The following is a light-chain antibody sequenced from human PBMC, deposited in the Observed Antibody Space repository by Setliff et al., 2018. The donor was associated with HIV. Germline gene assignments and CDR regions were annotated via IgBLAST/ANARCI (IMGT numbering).Light chain of an antibody. Sequence: QSVLTQPASVSGSPGQSITTSCTGTSSDIGSYDYVSWYQQHPGKAPKLIIYAVSSRPPGVSNRFSGSKSDNTASLTISGLQADDEADYYCSSYTVRSTPVFGTGTKVTVL. J-gene: IGLJ1*01. CDR1: SSDIGSYDY. CDR3: SSYTVRSTPV. V-gene: IGLV2-14*01. CDR2: AVS.